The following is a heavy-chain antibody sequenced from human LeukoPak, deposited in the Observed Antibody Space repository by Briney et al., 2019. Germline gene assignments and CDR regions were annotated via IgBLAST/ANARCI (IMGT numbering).Heavy chain of an antibody. CDR2: IDYSGSS. V-gene: IGHV4-59*13. CDR1: GGSISSYS. J-gene: IGHJ3*02. D-gene: IGHD3-9*01. Sequence: AETLSLTCSVSGGSISSYSWTWIRQPPGKGLEWIGFIDYSGSSNYNPSLKSRVTISADPSTNHFSLNLTSVTAADTAVYFCSRDHPVADWAPDIWGRGTMVTVSS. CDR3: SRDHPVADWAPDI.